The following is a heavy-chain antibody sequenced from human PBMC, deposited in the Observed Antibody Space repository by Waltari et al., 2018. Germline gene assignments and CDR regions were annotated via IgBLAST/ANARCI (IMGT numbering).Heavy chain of an antibody. D-gene: IGHD3-3*01. Sequence: QVQLVQSGAEVKKPGSSVKVSCKASGGTFSSYAISWVRQAPGQGLEWMGGIIPIFGTANYAQKFQGRVTITADEATSTAYMELSSLRSEDTAVYYCARTTASYYDFWSGYYPYFDYWGQGTLVTVSS. CDR3: ARTTASYYDFWSGYYPYFDY. V-gene: IGHV1-69*12. CDR1: GGTFSSYA. J-gene: IGHJ4*02. CDR2: IIPIFGTA.